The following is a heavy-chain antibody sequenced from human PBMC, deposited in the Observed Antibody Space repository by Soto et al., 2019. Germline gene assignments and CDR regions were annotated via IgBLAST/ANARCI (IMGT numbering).Heavy chain of an antibody. V-gene: IGHV1-69*16. Sequence: QVQLVQSGPQVKKPGSSVKVSCTASGGTFGRYTISWVRQAPGQGLEWMGGILPVLGNTNVAQRFQDRVTLSADETPSTAYLELSSLRPVDTPVYFCARGTVLLTGTNATFEHWGQGILVNVSS. CDR1: GGTFGRYT. D-gene: IGHD3-9*01. J-gene: IGHJ4*02. CDR3: ARGTVLLTGTNATFEH. CDR2: ILPVLGNT.